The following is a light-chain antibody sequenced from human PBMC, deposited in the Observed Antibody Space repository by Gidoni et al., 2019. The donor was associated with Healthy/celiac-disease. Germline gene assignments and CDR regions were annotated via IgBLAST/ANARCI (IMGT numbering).Light chain of an antibody. Sequence: SYVMTQPPSLSVAPGQTARITCGGNNIGSKSVHCYQQKPGQAPLLVVYDDSDRPSGIPERFSGSNSGNTATLTISRVEAGDEADYYCQVWDSSSDHVVFGGGTKLTVL. CDR3: QVWDSSSDHVV. V-gene: IGLV3-21*02. CDR2: DDS. CDR1: NIGSKS. J-gene: IGLJ2*01.